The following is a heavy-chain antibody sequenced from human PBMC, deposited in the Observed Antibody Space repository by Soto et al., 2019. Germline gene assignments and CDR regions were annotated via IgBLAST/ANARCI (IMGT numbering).Heavy chain of an antibody. CDR1: SGSISSYY. V-gene: IGHV4-4*09. CDR2: IDNSGST. J-gene: IGHJ4*02. Sequence: SETLSLTCTVSSGSISSYYWSWIRQPPGKGLEWIGNIDNSGSTYYNPSLKSRVTISRDTSKNQFSLKLTSVTAADTAVYYCARGEGSSGYYFNWGQGTLVTVSS. D-gene: IGHD3-22*01. CDR3: ARGEGSSGYYFN.